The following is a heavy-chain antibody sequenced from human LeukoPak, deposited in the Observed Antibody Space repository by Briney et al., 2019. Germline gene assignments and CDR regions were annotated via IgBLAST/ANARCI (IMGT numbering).Heavy chain of an antibody. CDR1: IYTFTDYW. J-gene: IGHJ4*02. CDR2: IYPGDSKT. V-gene: IGHV5-51*01. D-gene: IGHD3-22*01. CDR3: ASGYYYDSSGYLPGDY. Sequence: GESLKISCEASIYTFTDYWIGWVRQMPGKGLECLGIIYPGDSKTIYSPSFQGQVTFSADKSISTAYVQWTSLTASDTAMYYCASGYYYDSSGYLPGDYWGQGTLVTVSS.